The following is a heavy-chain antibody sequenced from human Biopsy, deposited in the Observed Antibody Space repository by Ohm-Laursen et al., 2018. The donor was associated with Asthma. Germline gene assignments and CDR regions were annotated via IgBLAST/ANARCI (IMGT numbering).Heavy chain of an antibody. Sequence: RSLRLSCTASGFTFDDYGMHWVRQAPGKGLEWVSGISWNSGSIGYADSVKGRFTTSRDNAKNSLYLQMNSLRVEDTALYYCAKATLGDIGKDYWGQGTLVTVSS. CDR2: ISWNSGSI. D-gene: IGHD2-21*01. CDR1: GFTFDDYG. J-gene: IGHJ4*02. CDR3: AKATLGDIGKDY. V-gene: IGHV3-9*01.